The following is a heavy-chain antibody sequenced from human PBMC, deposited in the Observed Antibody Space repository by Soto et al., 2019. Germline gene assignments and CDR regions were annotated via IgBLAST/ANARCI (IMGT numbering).Heavy chain of an antibody. V-gene: IGHV2-26*01. Sequence: QVTLKESGPVLVQATETLTLTCNVSGFSLTNVQKGVAWIRQPPGKALEWLPHILSDVEQSYKSSLKKRLPISQDTSKRQVVLVMTNVEPVDTATYYCARISGRFGASHFDFWGQGSSVIVSS. J-gene: IGHJ4*02. CDR3: ARISGRFGASHFDF. D-gene: IGHD3-10*01. CDR2: ILSDVEQ. CDR1: GFSLTNVQKG.